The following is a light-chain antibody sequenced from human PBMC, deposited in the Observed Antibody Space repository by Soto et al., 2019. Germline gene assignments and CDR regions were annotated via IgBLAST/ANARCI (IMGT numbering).Light chain of an antibody. CDR3: QQYRSSPPEFT. V-gene: IGKV3-20*01. CDR2: GAS. Sequence: EIVLTQSPGTLSLSPGERATLSCRASQSVSSSYLAWYQQRPGQAPRLLIFGASYRATGIPDRFSGSGSGTDFTLTISRLEPEDFSGDYCQQYRSSPPEFTFGPGTKVDSK. J-gene: IGKJ3*01. CDR1: QSVSSSY.